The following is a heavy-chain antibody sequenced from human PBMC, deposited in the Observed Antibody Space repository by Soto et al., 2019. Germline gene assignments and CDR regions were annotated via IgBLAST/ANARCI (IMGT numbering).Heavy chain of an antibody. D-gene: IGHD3-3*01. CDR3: ARTDTESYDFWSGYYKLIRYYYYYGMDV. CDR2: IKQDGSEK. Sequence: AGGSLRLSCAASGFTFSSYWMSWVRQAPGKGLEWVANIKQDGSEKYYVDSVKGRFTISRDNAKNSLYLQMNSLRAEDTAVYYCARTDTESYDFWSGYYKLIRYYYYYGMDVWGQGTTVTVSS. CDR1: GFTFSSYW. J-gene: IGHJ6*02. V-gene: IGHV3-7*03.